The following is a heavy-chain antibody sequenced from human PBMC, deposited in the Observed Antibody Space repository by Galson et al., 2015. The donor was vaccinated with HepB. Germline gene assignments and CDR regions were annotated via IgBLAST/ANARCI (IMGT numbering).Heavy chain of an antibody. CDR2: MNSDGSST. D-gene: IGHD3-16*01. J-gene: IGHJ4*02. V-gene: IGHV3-74*01. CDR1: GFTFSSYW. CDR3: EREFQFLGERLYDY. Sequence: SLRLSCAASGFTFSSYWMQWVRQAPGKGLVWVSRMNSDGSSTGYADSVKGRFTISRDNAKNTLYLQMNSLRAEDTAVYYCEREFQFLGERLYDYWGQGTLVTVSS.